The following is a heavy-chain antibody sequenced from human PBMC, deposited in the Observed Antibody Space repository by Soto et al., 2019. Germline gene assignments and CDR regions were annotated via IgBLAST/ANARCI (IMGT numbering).Heavy chain of an antibody. V-gene: IGHV3-23*01. J-gene: IGHJ4*02. CDR3: AKEHPLLWFGELSGALDY. CDR1: GFTFSSYA. D-gene: IGHD3-10*01. CDR2: ISGSGGST. Sequence: EVQLLESGGGLVQPGGSLRLSCAASGFTFSSYAMSWVRQAPGKGLEWVSAISGSGGSTYYADSVKGRFTISRDNSKNTLYLQMNSLRAEDTPEYYCAKEHPLLWFGELSGALDYWGQGILVTVSS.